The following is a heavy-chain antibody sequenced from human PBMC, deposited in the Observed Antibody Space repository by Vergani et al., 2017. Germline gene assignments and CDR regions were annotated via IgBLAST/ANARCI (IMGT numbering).Heavy chain of an antibody. V-gene: IGHV1-69*01. J-gene: IGHJ4*02. Sequence: QVQLVQSGAEVKKPGSSVKVSCKASGGTFSSYAISWVRQAPGQGLEWMGGIIPIFGTANYAQKFQGRVTITADESPSTAYMELSSLGAEDTAVYYCARGGGVAYCGGDCYTPVGLLVKWGQGTLVTVSS. D-gene: IGHD2-21*02. CDR3: ARGGGVAYCGGDCYTPVGLLVK. CDR2: IIPIFGTA. CDR1: GGTFSSYA.